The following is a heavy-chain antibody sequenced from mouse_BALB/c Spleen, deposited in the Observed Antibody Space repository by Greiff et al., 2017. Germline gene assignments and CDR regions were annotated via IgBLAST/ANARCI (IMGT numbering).Heavy chain of an antibody. J-gene: IGHJ2*01. V-gene: IGHV3-6*02. D-gene: IGHD1-1*02. CDR1: GYSITSGYY. CDR2: ISYDGSN. Sequence: EVKLMESGPGLVKPSQSLSLTCSVTGYSITSGYYWNWIRQFPGNILEWMGYISYDGSNNYNPSLKNRISITRDTSKNQFFLKLNSVTTEDTATYCCARGGNYLDYWGQGTTLTVSS. CDR3: ARGGNYLDY.